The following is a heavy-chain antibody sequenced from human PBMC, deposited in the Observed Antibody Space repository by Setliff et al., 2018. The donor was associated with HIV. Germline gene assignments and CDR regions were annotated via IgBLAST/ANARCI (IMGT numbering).Heavy chain of an antibody. D-gene: IGHD3-22*01. CDR1: SGSVNNYW. J-gene: IGHJ3*02. V-gene: IGHV4-59*02. CDR2: IYDSGSP. Sequence: SETLSLTCNVSSGSVNNYWWTWIRQPPGKGLEWIGYIYDSGSPKYNPSLKSRVTISIDTSKSQISLKLTSVTAADTAMYHCARVYYFDSSGYYQRGDVFDIWGQGTMVTVSS. CDR3: ARVYYFDSSGYYQRGDVFDI.